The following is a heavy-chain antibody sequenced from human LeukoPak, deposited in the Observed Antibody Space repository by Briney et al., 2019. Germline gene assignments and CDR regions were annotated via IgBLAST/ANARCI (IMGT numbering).Heavy chain of an antibody. J-gene: IGHJ4*02. CDR3: ARPRELYDILTGPLDY. CDR2: IIPIFGTA. CDR1: GGTFSSYA. V-gene: IGHV1-69*13. D-gene: IGHD3-9*01. Sequence: SVKVSCKASGGTFSSYAISWVRQAPGQGLEWMGGIIPIFGTANYAQKFQGRVTITADESTSTAYMELSSLRSEDTAVYYCARPRELYDILTGPLDYWGQGTLVTVSS.